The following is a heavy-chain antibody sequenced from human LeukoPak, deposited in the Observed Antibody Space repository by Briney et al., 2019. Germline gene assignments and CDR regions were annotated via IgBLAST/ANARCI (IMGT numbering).Heavy chain of an antibody. CDR3: AKAEVSYCSGGTCSSTYYFDY. CDR1: GGTFSSYA. J-gene: IGHJ4*02. D-gene: IGHD2-15*01. V-gene: IGHV1-69*13. Sequence: ASVKVSCKASGGTFSSYASSWVRQAPGQGLEWMGGIIPIFGTANYAQKFQGRVTITADESTSKAYMALSRLRSGDTAVYYCAKAEVSYCSGGTCSSTYYFDYWGQGTLVTVSS. CDR2: IIPIFGTA.